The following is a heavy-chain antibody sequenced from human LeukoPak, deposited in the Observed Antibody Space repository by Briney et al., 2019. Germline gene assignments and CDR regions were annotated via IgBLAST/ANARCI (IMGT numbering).Heavy chain of an antibody. D-gene: IGHD6-6*01. J-gene: IGHJ4*02. CDR3: ARDPRGLAPDSSSSRNFIGY. V-gene: IGHV3-7*01. CDR2: IKQDGSEK. CDR1: GFTFSNYW. Sequence: GGSLRLSCAASGFTFSNYWMSWVRQAPGKGLEWVANIKQDGSEKYYVDSVKGRFTISRDNAKNSLYLQMNSLRAEDTAVYYCARDPRGLAPDSSSSRNFIGYWGQGTLVTVSS.